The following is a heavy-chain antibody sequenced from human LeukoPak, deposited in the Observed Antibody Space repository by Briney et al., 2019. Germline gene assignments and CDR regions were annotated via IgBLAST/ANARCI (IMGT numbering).Heavy chain of an antibody. CDR3: ARDTYGEYYYYYYMDV. CDR2: ISAYNGNT. Sequence: ASVKVSCKASGYTFTSYGISWVRQAPGQGLEWMGWISAYNGNTNYAQKLQGRVTMTTDTSTSTAYMELRSLRSDDTAVYYCARDTYGEYYYYYYMDVWGKGTTVTVSS. V-gene: IGHV1-18*01. CDR1: GYTFTSYG. D-gene: IGHD4-17*01. J-gene: IGHJ6*03.